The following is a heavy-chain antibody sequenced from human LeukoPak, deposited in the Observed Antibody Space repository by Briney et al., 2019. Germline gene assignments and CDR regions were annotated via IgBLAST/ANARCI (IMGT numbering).Heavy chain of an antibody. CDR1: GGSISSGSYY. Sequence: SETLSLTCTVSGGSISSGSYYWSWIRQPAGKGLEWIGRIYTSGSTNYNPSLKSRVTISVHTSKNQFSLKLSSVTAADTAVYYCARFIVAGRISLTGPPSTDAFDIWGQGTMVTVSS. CDR3: ARFIVAGRISLTGPPSTDAFDI. J-gene: IGHJ3*02. CDR2: IYTSGST. V-gene: IGHV4-61*02. D-gene: IGHD2-15*01.